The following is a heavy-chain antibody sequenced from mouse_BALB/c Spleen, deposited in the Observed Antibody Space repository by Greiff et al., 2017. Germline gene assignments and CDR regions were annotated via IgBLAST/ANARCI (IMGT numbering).Heavy chain of an antibody. CDR3: ARGLDGYYYFDY. CDR2: ISSGGST. J-gene: IGHJ2*01. Sequence: EVQGVESGGGLVKPGGSLKLSCAASGFTFSSYAMSWVRQTPEKRLEWVASISSGGSTYYPDSVKGRFTISRDNARNILYLQMSSLRSEDTAMYYCARGLDGYYYFDYWGQGTTLTVSS. CDR1: GFTFSSYA. D-gene: IGHD2-3*01. V-gene: IGHV5-6-5*01.